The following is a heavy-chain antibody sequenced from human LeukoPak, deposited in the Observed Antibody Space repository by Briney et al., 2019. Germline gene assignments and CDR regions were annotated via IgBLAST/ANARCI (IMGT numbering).Heavy chain of an antibody. V-gene: IGHV3-23*01. CDR3: AKDLWPFGGADY. D-gene: IGHD3-16*01. CDR1: GFTFSSYA. J-gene: IGHJ4*02. Sequence: SGGSLRLSCAASGFTFSSYAMSWVRQAPGKGLEWVSGISGSGGSTYYADSVKDRFTISRDNSKNTLSLQVNSLRAEDTAVYYCAKDLWPFGGADYWGQGTLVTVSS. CDR2: ISGSGGST.